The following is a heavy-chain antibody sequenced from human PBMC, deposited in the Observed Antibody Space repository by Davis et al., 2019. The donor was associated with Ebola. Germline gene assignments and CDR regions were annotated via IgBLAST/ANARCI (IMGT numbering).Heavy chain of an antibody. CDR3: AKDPTTVVPHEDY. J-gene: IGHJ4*02. V-gene: IGHV3-30*04. Sequence: GESLKISCAASGFTFSSYAMHWVRQAPGKGLEWVAVISYDGSNKYYADSVKGRFTISRDNSKNTLYLQMNSLRAEDTAVYYCAKDPTTVVPHEDYWGQGTLVTVSS. CDR1: GFTFSSYA. D-gene: IGHD4-23*01. CDR2: ISYDGSNK.